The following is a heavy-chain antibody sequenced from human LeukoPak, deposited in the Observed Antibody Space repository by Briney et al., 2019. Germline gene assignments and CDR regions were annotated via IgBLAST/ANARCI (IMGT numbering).Heavy chain of an antibody. CDR2: IWYDGSNK. V-gene: IGHV3-33*08. CDR1: GFTFSSYG. D-gene: IGHD3-22*01. Sequence: PGGSLRLSCAASGFTFSSYGMHWVRQAPGKGLEWVAVIWYDGSNKYYADSVKGRFTISRDNSKNTLYLQMNSLRAEDTAVYYCASGHSSHYFDYWGQGTLVTVSS. CDR3: ASGHSSHYFDY. J-gene: IGHJ4*02.